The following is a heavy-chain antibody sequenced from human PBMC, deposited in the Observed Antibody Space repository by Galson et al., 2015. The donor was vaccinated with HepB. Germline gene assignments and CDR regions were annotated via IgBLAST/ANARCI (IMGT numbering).Heavy chain of an antibody. CDR2: IIPIFGIA. Sequence: WVRQAPGQGLEWMGGIIPIFGIANYAQKFQGRVTITADESTSTAYMELSSLRSEDTAVYYCASAVAGPSYYYYGMDVWGQGTTVTVSS. D-gene: IGHD6-19*01. CDR3: ASAVAGPSYYYYGMDV. V-gene: IGHV1-69*01. J-gene: IGHJ6*02.